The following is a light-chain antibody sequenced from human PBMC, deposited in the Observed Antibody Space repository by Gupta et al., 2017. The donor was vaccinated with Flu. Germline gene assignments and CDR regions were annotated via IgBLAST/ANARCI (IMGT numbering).Light chain of an antibody. CDR2: DDA. J-gene: IGLJ1*01. Sequence: SYVLTQPPSVSVAPGQTARITCGRDDIGRKRVHWYQQRPGQAPMVVVYDDAKRPSGIPERFSGSNSGNTATLTISRVEAGDEADYYCQVWDSSSDHFVFGSGTKVTVL. CDR3: QVWDSSSDHFV. CDR1: DIGRKR. V-gene: IGLV3-21*02.